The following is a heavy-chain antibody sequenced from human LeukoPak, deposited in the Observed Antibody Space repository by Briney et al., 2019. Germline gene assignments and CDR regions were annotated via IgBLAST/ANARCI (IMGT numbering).Heavy chain of an antibody. Sequence: ASVKVSCKASGGTFSSYTISWVRQAPGQGLEWMGRIIPILGIANYAQKFQGRVTITADKSTSTAYMELSSLRSEDTAVYYCARYYDFWSGSPDNWFDPRGQGTLVTVSS. CDR2: IIPILGIA. CDR3: ARYYDFWSGSPDNWFDP. D-gene: IGHD3-3*01. CDR1: GGTFSSYT. J-gene: IGHJ5*02. V-gene: IGHV1-69*02.